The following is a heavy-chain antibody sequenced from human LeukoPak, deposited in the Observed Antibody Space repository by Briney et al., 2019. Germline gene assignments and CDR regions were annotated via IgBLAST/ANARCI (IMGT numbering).Heavy chain of an antibody. J-gene: IGHJ4*02. Sequence: SETLSLTCTVSGGSISSSSYYWGWIRQPPGTGLEWIGSIYYSGSTYYNPSLKSRVTISVDTSKNQFSLKLSSVTAADTAVYYCARYWGRAFDYWGQGTLVTVSS. CDR2: IYYSGST. D-gene: IGHD7-27*01. V-gene: IGHV4-39*01. CDR1: GGSISSSSYY. CDR3: ARYWGRAFDY.